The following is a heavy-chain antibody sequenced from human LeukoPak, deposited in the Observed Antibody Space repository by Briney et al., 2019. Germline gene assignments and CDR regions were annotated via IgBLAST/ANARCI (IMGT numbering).Heavy chain of an antibody. Sequence: GGSLRLSCAASGFTFDDYGMSWVRQAPGKGLEWVSGINWNGGSTGYADSVKGRFTISRDNAKNSLYLQMNSLRAEDTALYYCARVGRAGKIAAETYYYDSSGSGSRGHYYYYYYMDVWGKGTTVTVSS. D-gene: IGHD3-22*01. J-gene: IGHJ6*03. CDR3: ARVGRAGKIAAETYYYDSSGSGSRGHYYYYYYMDV. V-gene: IGHV3-20*04. CDR1: GFTFDDYG. CDR2: INWNGGST.